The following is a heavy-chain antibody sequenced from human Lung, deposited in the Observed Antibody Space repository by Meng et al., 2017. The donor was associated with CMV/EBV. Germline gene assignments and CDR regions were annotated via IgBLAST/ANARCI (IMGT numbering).Heavy chain of an antibody. V-gene: IGHV3-7*01. J-gene: IGHJ6*02. Sequence: GESLKISCAASGFTFSSYWMSWVRQAPGKGLEWVANIKQDGSEKYYVDSVKGRFTISRDNAKNSLYLQMNSLRAEDTAVYYCARDRGRYVMDVWGQGTTVTVSS. CDR1: GFTFSSYW. CDR2: IKQDGSEK. CDR3: ARDRGRYVMDV.